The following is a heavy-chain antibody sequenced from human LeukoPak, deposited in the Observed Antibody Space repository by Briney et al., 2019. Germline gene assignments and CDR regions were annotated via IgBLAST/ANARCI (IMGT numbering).Heavy chain of an antibody. D-gene: IGHD6-6*01. J-gene: IGHJ4*02. CDR3: ARFMGNSSSSSQFATVEFDY. CDR2: IYPGDSDT. CDR1: GYSFTSYW. Sequence: GESLKISCKGSGYSFTSYWIGWVRQMPGKGLEWMGIIYPGDSDTRYSPSFQGQVTISADKSISTAYLQWSSLKASDTAMYYCARFMGNSSSSSQFATVEFDYWGQGTLVTVSS. V-gene: IGHV5-51*01.